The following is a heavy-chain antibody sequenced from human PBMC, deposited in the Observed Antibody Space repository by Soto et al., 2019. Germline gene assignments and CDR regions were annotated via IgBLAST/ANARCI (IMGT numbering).Heavy chain of an antibody. Sequence: GESQKISCMGSGYKVSTWHNFTSYWIAWVRQMPGEGLEWMGIIYPGDSDTRYSPSFQGQVTISADKSINSVYLQWSSLKASDTAMYYCATQRPYSSGWTYSGSYWAAFDIWGQGTMVTVSS. CDR3: ATQRPYSSGWTYSGSYWAAFDI. CDR2: IYPGDSDT. J-gene: IGHJ3*02. CDR1: GYKVSTWHNFTSYW. D-gene: IGHD1-26*01. V-gene: IGHV5-51*01.